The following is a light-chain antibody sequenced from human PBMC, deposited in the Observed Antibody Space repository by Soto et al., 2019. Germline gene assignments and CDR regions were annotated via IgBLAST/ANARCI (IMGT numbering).Light chain of an antibody. CDR1: QSVRRY. V-gene: IGKV3-11*01. CDR3: QQRNNWPPIT. CDR2: DAS. J-gene: IGKJ5*01. Sequence: EIVLTQSPATLSLCPGERATVSSRASQSVRRYLAWYQQKPGQATRLIIYDASTRATGIPARFSGSGSETDFTLTITSLEPQDFASYYCQQRNNWPPITFGQGTRLEIK.